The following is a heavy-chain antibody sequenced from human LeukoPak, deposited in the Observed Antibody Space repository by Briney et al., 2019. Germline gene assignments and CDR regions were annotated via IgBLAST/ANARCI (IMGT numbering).Heavy chain of an antibody. V-gene: IGHV1-8*01. Sequence: ASVKVSCKASGYTFTSYDINWVRQATGQGLEWMGWMNPNSGNTGYAQKFQGRVTMTRYTSISTAYMELSSLRSEDTAVYYCASPIMTTATGAFDIWGQGTMVTVSS. J-gene: IGHJ3*02. CDR2: MNPNSGNT. D-gene: IGHD4-17*01. CDR1: GYTFTSYD. CDR3: ASPIMTTATGAFDI.